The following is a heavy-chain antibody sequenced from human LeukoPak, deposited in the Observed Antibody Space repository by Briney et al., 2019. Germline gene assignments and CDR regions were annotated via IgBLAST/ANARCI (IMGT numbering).Heavy chain of an antibody. J-gene: IGHJ4*02. CDR1: GGSISSYY. Sequence: PSETLSHTCTVSGGSISSYYWSWIRQPPGKGLEWIGYIYYSGSTNYNPSLKSRVTISVDTSKNQFSLKLSSVTAADTAVYYCARDSDSYGYFDYWGQGTLVTVSS. CDR2: IYYSGST. CDR3: ARDSDSYGYFDY. D-gene: IGHD5-18*01. V-gene: IGHV4-59*01.